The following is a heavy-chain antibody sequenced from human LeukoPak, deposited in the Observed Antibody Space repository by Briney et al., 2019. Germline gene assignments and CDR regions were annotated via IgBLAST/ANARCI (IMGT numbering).Heavy chain of an antibody. CDR3: ATYRSRNYDFWSGYSYYFDY. V-gene: IGHV1-2*02. J-gene: IGHJ4*02. Sequence: ASVKVSCKASGYTFTGYYMHWVRQAPGQGLEWMGWINPNSGGTNYAQKFQGRVTMTRDTSISTAYMELSRLRSDDTAVYYCATYRSRNYDFWSGYSYYFDYWGQGTLSPSPQ. CDR1: GYTFTGYY. D-gene: IGHD3-3*01. CDR2: INPNSGGT.